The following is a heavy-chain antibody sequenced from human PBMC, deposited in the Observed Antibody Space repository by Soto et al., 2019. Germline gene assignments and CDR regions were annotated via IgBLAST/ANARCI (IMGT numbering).Heavy chain of an antibody. CDR2: INPLPTSGCT. Sequence: QVQLVQSGAEVKKPGASVKVSCKASGYIFTNYYIHWVRQAPGQGLEWMAIINPLPTSGCTNYAQEFQGRVTVTRDTSTSTVYMELNSLRSDDTAIYYCARDLAAAAYWGQGTLVTVSS. CDR1: GYIFTNYY. CDR3: ARDLAAAAY. J-gene: IGHJ4*02. V-gene: IGHV1-46*01. D-gene: IGHD6-13*01.